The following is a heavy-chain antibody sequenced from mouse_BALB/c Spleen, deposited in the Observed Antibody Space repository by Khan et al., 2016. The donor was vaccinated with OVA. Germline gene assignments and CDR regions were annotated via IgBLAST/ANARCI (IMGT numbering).Heavy chain of an antibody. J-gene: IGHJ2*01. D-gene: IGHD3-3*01. Sequence: QVQLKESGPGLVAPSQSLSITCTVYGYSLTRYGVHWVRQPPGKGLEWLGLIWAGGSTNYNWPHMSRISISIDNSKSLVFLIMNSLQTDDTALYYCARSKYLARYWGQGTTLTVSA. V-gene: IGHV2-9*02. CDR1: GYSLTRYG. CDR2: IWAGGST. CDR3: ARSKYLARY.